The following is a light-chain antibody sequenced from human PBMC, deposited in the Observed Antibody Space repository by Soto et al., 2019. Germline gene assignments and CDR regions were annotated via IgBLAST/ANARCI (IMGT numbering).Light chain of an antibody. Sequence: QSVLTQPPSASGTPGQRVTISCSGSSSNIGSNYVYWYQQLPGTAPKLLIYRNNQRPSGVPDRFSCSKSGTSASLAISGLRSEDEADYYCAAWDGSLSGVVFGGGTKVTVL. J-gene: IGLJ2*01. CDR1: SSNIGSNY. CDR2: RNN. CDR3: AAWDGSLSGVV. V-gene: IGLV1-47*01.